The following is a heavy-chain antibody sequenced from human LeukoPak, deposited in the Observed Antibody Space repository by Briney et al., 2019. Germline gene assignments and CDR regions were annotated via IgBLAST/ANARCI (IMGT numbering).Heavy chain of an antibody. D-gene: IGHD6-19*01. CDR2: ISGSGGST. CDR3: AKDHGSGWYWFGY. Sequence: GGSLRLSCSASGFTFSSYAMSWVRQAPGKGLEWVSAISGSGGSTFYADSVQGRFTISRDNSKNTLYLQMNSLRAEDTAIYYCAKDHGSGWYWFGYWGQGTLVTVSS. CDR1: GFTFSSYA. J-gene: IGHJ4*02. V-gene: IGHV3-23*01.